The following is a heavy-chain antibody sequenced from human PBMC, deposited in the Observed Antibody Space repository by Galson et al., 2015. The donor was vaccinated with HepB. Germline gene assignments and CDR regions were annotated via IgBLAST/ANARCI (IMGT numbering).Heavy chain of an antibody. J-gene: IGHJ4*02. Sequence: SCKASGYNFNTYGISWVRQAPGQGLEWMGWISGYNGNANYAQKFQGRVTMTTDTSTTTVYRELRGLRSDDTAIYYCASGGTPTRGGPTFDYWGPGALVTVSS. CDR2: ISGYNGNA. CDR3: ASGGTPTRGGPTFDY. D-gene: IGHD3-16*01. V-gene: IGHV1-18*01. CDR1: GYNFNTYG.